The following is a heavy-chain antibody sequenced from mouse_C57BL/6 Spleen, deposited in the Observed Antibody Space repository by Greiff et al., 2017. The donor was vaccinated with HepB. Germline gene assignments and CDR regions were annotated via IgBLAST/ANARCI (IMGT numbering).Heavy chain of an antibody. D-gene: IGHD2-4*01. J-gene: IGHJ1*03. Sequence: SGPELVKPGASVKISCKASGYSFTDYKMNWVKQSNGKSLEWIGVINPNYGTTSYNQKFKGKATLTVDQSSSTAYMQLNSLTSEDSAVYYCARFYDYDDGWYFDVWGTGTTVTVSS. V-gene: IGHV1-39*01. CDR2: INPNYGTT. CDR3: ARFYDYDDGWYFDV. CDR1: GYSFTDYK.